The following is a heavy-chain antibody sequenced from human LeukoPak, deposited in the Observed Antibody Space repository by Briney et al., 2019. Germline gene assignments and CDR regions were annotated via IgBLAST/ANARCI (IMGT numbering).Heavy chain of an antibody. Sequence: GRSLRLSCAASGFTFSSYGMHWVRQAPGKGLKGVAVISYDGSNNYYADSMKGRFTISRDNSKNTLYLQMNSLRAEDTAVYYCAGRGYSYGSPVGWFDPWGQGTLVTVSS. J-gene: IGHJ5*02. V-gene: IGHV3-30*03. D-gene: IGHD5-18*01. CDR2: ISYDGSNN. CDR1: GFTFSSYG. CDR3: AGRGYSYGSPVGWFDP.